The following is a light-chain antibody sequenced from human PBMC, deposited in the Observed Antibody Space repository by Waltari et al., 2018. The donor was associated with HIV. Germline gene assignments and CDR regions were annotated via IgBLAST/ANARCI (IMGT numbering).Light chain of an antibody. Sequence: DIRMTQSPSSLSASVGDRVTITCRASHSISSHLNWYQQQPGKTPKILIYAASSLQSGGPLRFSGSGSGTDFTLTITSLQPEDVATYYCQQSYTTPCTFGQGTKLDIQ. J-gene: IGKJ2*02. CDR2: AAS. CDR3: QQSYTTPCT. CDR1: HSISSH. V-gene: IGKV1-39*01.